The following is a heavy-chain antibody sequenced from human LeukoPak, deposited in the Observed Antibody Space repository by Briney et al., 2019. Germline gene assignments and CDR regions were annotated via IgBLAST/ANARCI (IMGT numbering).Heavy chain of an antibody. CDR1: GYTLNELS. J-gene: IGHJ3*02. D-gene: IGHD1-1*01. CDR2: FDPEAGQT. V-gene: IGHV1-24*01. Sequence: ASVKVSCKISGYTLNELSMHWVRQAPVKGLEWMGGFDPEAGQTMYAQKFQGRVTMTEDTSTDTAYMELSSLRSEDTAVYYCATDSGSELDLDGFDIWGQGTMVTVSS. CDR3: ATDSGSELDLDGFDI.